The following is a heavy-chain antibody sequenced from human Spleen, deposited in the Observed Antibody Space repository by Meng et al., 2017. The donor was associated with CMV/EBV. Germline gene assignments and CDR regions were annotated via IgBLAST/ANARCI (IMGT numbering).Heavy chain of an antibody. D-gene: IGHD2-15*01. CDR2: INPNSGGT. J-gene: IGHJ4*02. CDR3: ARMGGYCSGGSCYVHY. Sequence: ASVKVSCKASGYTFTGYYMHWVRQAPGQGLEWMGWINPNSGGTSYAQKFQGRVTMTRDTSISTVYMELSRLRSADTAVYYCARMGGYCSGGSCYVHYWGQGTLVTVSS. CDR1: GYTFTGYY. V-gene: IGHV1-2*02.